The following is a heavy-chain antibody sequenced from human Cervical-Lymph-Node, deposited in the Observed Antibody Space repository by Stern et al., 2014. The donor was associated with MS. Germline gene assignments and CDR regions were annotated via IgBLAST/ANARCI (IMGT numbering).Heavy chain of an antibody. CDR1: GGSVSSGSYD. CDR3: ARVPNYYDTTSFDY. J-gene: IGHJ4*02. V-gene: IGHV4-61*01. D-gene: IGHD3-22*01. CDR2: IDYSGST. Sequence: VQLVESGPGVVKPSETLSLTCIVSGGSVSSGSYDWSWIRQSSGKALEWIGNIDYSGSTKYNPSLKGRVTISVDTSKNQFSLKMSSVTAADTAVYYCARVPNYYDTTSFDYWGQGTLVTVSS.